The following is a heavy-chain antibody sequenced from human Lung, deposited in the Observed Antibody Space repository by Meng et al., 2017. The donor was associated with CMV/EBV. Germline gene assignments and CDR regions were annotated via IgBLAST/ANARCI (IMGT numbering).Heavy chain of an antibody. CDR1: GGTFSSYA. Sequence: SVKVSCKASGGTFSSYAISWVRQAPGQGLEWMGGIIPILGIANYAQKFQGRVTITADKSTSTAYMELSSLRSEDTAVYYCAGLGYCSSTSCPFYYYYGVDVWGQGNXVNV. V-gene: IGHV1-69*10. CDR3: AGLGYCSSTSCPFYYYYGVDV. CDR2: IIPILGIA. D-gene: IGHD2-2*01. J-gene: IGHJ6*02.